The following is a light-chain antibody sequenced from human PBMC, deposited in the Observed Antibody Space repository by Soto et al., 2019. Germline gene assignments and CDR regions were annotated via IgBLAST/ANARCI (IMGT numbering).Light chain of an antibody. CDR3: QQYGSSLPVT. CDR1: QSLTNNY. CDR2: AAS. J-gene: IGKJ4*01. Sequence: EVVLTQSPGTLSLSTGERATLSCRASQSLTNNYLAWYQQKPGQAPRLLIYAASSRATGIPDRFSGSGSETDFTLTISRLEPEDFAVYYCQQYGSSLPVTFGGGNKVDIK. V-gene: IGKV3-20*01.